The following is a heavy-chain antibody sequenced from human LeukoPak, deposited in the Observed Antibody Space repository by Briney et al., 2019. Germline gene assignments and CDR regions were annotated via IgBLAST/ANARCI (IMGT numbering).Heavy chain of an antibody. J-gene: IGHJ4*02. CDR3: AKDIVPAGTVGNDY. D-gene: IGHD6-13*01. CDR1: GFTFDDYA. CDR2: ISWNSGSI. Sequence: GGSLRLSCAASGFTFDDYAMHWVRQAPGKGLEWVSGISWNSGSIDYADSVKGRFTIPRDNAKNSLYLQMNSLRAEDTALYYCAKDIVPAGTVGNDYWGQGTLVTVSS. V-gene: IGHV3-9*01.